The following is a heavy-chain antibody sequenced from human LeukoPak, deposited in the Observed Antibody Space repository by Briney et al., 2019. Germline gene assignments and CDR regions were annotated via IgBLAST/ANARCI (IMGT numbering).Heavy chain of an antibody. Sequence: GASVKVSCKASGYTFTGYYIHWVRQAPGQGLEWMGWINPNSGGTNYAQKFQGRVTMTRDTSISTAYMELSRLRSDDTAVYYCARDSFDILTGKDFDYWGQGTLVTVSS. CDR3: ARDSFDILTGKDFDY. J-gene: IGHJ4*02. D-gene: IGHD3-9*01. CDR2: INPNSGGT. CDR1: GYTFTGYY. V-gene: IGHV1-2*02.